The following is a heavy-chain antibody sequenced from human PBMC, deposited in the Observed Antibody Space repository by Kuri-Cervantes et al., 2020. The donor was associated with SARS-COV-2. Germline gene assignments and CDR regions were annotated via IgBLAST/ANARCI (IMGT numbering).Heavy chain of an antibody. V-gene: IGHV1-8*01. Sequence: ASVKVSCKASGYTFTSYDINWVRQATGQGLEWMGWMNPNSGNTGYAQKFQGRVTMTRDTSTSTVYMELSSLRSEDTAVYYCARTRIAAAGTDAFDIWGQGTMVTVSS. CDR2: MNPNSGNT. CDR3: ARTRIAAAGTDAFDI. D-gene: IGHD6-13*01. J-gene: IGHJ3*02. CDR1: GYTFTSYD.